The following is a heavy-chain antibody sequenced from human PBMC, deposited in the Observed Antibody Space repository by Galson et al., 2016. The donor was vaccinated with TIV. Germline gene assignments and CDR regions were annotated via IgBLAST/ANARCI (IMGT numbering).Heavy chain of an antibody. CDR2: FDPEVSKT. Sequence: SVKVSCKVSGNSLTELVLHWVRQAPGKGLEWMGGFDPEVSKTVYAQRFQGRVTVTADTYRDTAYLELGSLRIADTAVYYCATVAWFPGLSLDNWGQGTLVTVSS. J-gene: IGHJ4*02. D-gene: IGHD2/OR15-2a*01. V-gene: IGHV1-24*01. CDR1: GNSLTELV. CDR3: ATVAWFPGLSLDN.